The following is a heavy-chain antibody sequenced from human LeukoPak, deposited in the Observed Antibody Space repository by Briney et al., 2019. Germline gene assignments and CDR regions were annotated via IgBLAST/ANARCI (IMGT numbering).Heavy chain of an antibody. J-gene: IGHJ4*02. D-gene: IGHD5-18*01. CDR3: ARDGGYSYGSVDY. CDR2: ISPTGSTT. Sequence: GGSLRLSCTASGFSFSGHWMHWARHLPGKGLVWVSRISPTGSTTSYADSVKGRFTVSRDNAKNTLYLQMNSLRAEDTAVYYCARDGGYSYGSVDYWGQGTLVTVSS. CDR1: GFSFSGHW. V-gene: IGHV3-74*01.